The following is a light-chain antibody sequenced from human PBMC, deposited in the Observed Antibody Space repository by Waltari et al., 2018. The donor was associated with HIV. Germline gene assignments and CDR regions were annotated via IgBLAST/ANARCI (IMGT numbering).Light chain of an antibody. CDR1: SSNIGAGYD. V-gene: IGLV1-40*01. Sequence: QSVLTQPPTVSGAPGQRVTISCTGTSSNIGAGYDVHWYQQLPGTAPKLLLNANSHRPSGVPDLFSVSKSATSASLAITGLQAEDEADYFCQSYDSSLSAYVVFGGGTKLTVL. CDR2: ANS. J-gene: IGLJ2*01. CDR3: QSYDSSLSAYVV.